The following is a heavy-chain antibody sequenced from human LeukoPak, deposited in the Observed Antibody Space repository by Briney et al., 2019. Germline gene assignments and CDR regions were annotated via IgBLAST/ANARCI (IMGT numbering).Heavy chain of an antibody. D-gene: IGHD3-9*01. CDR3: ARDPYYEILTGYYPAYYYYGMDV. CDR2: IWYDGSNK. CDR1: GFTFSSYG. J-gene: IGHJ6*02. Sequence: PGRSLRLSCAASGFTFSSYGMHWVRQAPGKGLEWVAVIWYDGSNKYYADSVKGRFTISRDNSKNTLYLQMNSLRAEDTAVYYCARDPYYEILTGYYPAYYYYGMDVWGQGTTVTVSS. V-gene: IGHV3-33*01.